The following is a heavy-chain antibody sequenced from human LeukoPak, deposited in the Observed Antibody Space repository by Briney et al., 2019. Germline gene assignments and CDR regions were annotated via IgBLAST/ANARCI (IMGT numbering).Heavy chain of an antibody. Sequence: ASVKVSCKASGYTFTGSYIHWVRQAPGQGLEWMGRIKPNSGGTDYAQKFQGKVTLTGDTSISTAYMELSRLRSDDTAVYYCVRGNYYDSSGYSSLDYWGQGTPVTVSS. D-gene: IGHD3-22*01. CDR3: VRGNYYDSSGYSSLDY. CDR2: IKPNSGGT. CDR1: GYTFTGSY. J-gene: IGHJ4*02. V-gene: IGHV1-2*06.